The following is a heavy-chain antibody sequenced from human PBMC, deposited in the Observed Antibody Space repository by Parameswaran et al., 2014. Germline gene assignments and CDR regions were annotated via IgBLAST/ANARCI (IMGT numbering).Heavy chain of an antibody. Sequence: MPGVRQAPGKGLEWVAVISYDGSNKYYADSVKGRFTISRDNSKNTLYLQMNSLRAEDTAVYYCAKGGYFDWLSSLDYWGQGTLVTVSS. J-gene: IGHJ4*02. V-gene: IGHV3-30*18. CDR2: ISYDGSNK. CDR3: AKGGYFDWLSSLDY. D-gene: IGHD3-9*01.